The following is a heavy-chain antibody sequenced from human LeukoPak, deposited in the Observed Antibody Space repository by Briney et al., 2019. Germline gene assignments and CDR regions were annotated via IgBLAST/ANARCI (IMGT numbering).Heavy chain of an antibody. V-gene: IGHV3-33*01. Sequence: PGGSLRLSCAASGFTFSSYGMHWVHQAPGKGLEWVAVIWYDGSNKYYADSVKGRFTISRDNSKNTLYLQMNSLRAEDTAVYYCARVTGYSYGYFDYWGQGTLVTVSS. D-gene: IGHD5-18*01. CDR2: IWYDGSNK. CDR1: GFTFSSYG. J-gene: IGHJ4*02. CDR3: ARVTGYSYGYFDY.